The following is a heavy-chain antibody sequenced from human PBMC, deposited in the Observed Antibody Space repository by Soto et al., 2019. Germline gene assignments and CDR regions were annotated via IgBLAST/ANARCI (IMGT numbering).Heavy chain of an antibody. J-gene: IGHJ4*02. Sequence: PSETLSLTCTVSGDSISSYYWSWIRQPPGKGLEWIAYIYYSGSTNYNPSLKSRVAISGDTSKNQFSLKLSSVTAADTAVYYCARTVIGGFDYWGQGTLVTVSS. V-gene: IGHV4-59*01. CDR1: GDSISSYY. CDR3: ARTVIGGFDY. D-gene: IGHD3-16*02. CDR2: IYYSGST.